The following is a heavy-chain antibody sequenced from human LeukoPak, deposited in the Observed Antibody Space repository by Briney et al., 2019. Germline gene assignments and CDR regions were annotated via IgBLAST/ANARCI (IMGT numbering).Heavy chain of an antibody. D-gene: IGHD3-10*01. CDR1: GGSFSGYY. CDR3: ARRPSSGSFHYYYYYGMDV. V-gene: IGHV4-34*01. CDR2: INHSGST. J-gene: IGHJ6*02. Sequence: SETLSLTCAVYGGSFSGYYWSWIRQPPGKGLEWIGEINHSGSTNYNPSLKSRVTISVDTSKNQFSLKLSSVTAADTAAYYCARRPSSGSFHYYYYYGMDVWGQGTTVTVSS.